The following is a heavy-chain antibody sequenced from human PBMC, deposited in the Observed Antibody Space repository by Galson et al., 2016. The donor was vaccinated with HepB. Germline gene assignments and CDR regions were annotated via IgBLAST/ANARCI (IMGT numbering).Heavy chain of an antibody. D-gene: IGHD1-26*01. Sequence: SLRLSCAVSGFTFSTYGMHWVRQAPGKGLEWVAAISYDGNNKWYADSVKGRFTISRDNSKTTLYLEMNSLRTEDTAVYYCARKRGHSGSYYYYGLDVWGQGTTVAVSS. J-gene: IGHJ6*02. V-gene: IGHV3-30*19. CDR3: ARKRGHSGSYYYYGLDV. CDR1: GFTFSTYG. CDR2: ISYDGNNK.